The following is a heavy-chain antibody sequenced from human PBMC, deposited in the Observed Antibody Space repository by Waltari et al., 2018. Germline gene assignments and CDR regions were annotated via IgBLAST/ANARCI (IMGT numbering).Heavy chain of an antibody. J-gene: IGHJ6*03. D-gene: IGHD2-2*02. CDR2: IENTGSTI. V-gene: IGHV3-48*03. Sequence: EVQVVESGGGLVQPGGSLRLSCAASGFTFSNYEMIWVRQAPGTGLEWVSYIENTGSTIYYADSVKGRFTISRDNAKNSVYLQMNSLRAEDTAIYYCARPSTEYHYYYYYMDVWGKGTTVTVS. CDR3: ARPSTEYHYYYYYMDV. CDR1: GFTFSNYE.